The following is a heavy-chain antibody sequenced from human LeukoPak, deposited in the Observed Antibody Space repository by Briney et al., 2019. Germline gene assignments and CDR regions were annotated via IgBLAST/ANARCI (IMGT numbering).Heavy chain of an antibody. CDR1: GGTFSSYA. J-gene: IGHJ4*02. D-gene: IGHD3-10*01. Sequence: GASVKVSCKASGGTFSSYAISWVRQAPGQGLEWMGGIIPIFGTANYAQKFQGRVTITADESTSTAYMELSSLRSEDTAVYYCAGFGITMVRGSRYYFDYWGQGTLVTVSS. CDR2: IIPIFGTA. CDR3: AGFGITMVRGSRYYFDY. V-gene: IGHV1-69*13.